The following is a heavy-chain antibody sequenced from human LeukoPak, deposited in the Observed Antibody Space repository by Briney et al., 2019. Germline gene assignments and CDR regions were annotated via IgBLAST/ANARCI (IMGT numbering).Heavy chain of an antibody. Sequence: RASVNVSCKTSGYTFTGYYMHWVRQAPGQGLEWMGWINPNSGGTNYAQKFQGRVTMTRDTPISTAYMELSRLRSDDTAVYYCARLPRVAYSSSWYIDDYWGQGTLVTVSS. CDR1: GYTFTGYY. V-gene: IGHV1-2*02. D-gene: IGHD6-13*01. CDR3: ARLPRVAYSSSWYIDDY. J-gene: IGHJ4*02. CDR2: INPNSGGT.